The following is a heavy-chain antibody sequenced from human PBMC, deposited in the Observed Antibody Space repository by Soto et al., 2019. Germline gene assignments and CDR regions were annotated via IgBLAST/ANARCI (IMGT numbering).Heavy chain of an antibody. CDR2: ISPYNGNT. CDR1: GYTFTSYG. D-gene: IGHD3-3*01. V-gene: IGHV1-18*04. Sequence: ASVKVSCKASGYTFTSYGISWVRQAPGQGLEWMGWISPYNGNTNYAQKLQDRVTMTTDTSTSTAYMELRSLRSDDTAVYYCARGYYDFWSGYLTPNWFDPWGQGTLVTVSS. CDR3: ARGYYDFWSGYLTPNWFDP. J-gene: IGHJ5*02.